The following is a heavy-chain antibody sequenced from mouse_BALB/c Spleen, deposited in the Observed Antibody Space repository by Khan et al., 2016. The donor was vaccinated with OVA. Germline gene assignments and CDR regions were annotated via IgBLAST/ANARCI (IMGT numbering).Heavy chain of an antibody. V-gene: IGHV3-2*02. J-gene: IGHJ4*01. D-gene: IGHD2-3*01. CDR3: ASDGSRYNYAMDY. CDR2: ISSSGST. CDR1: GYSITSDYA. Sequence: EVQLVESGPGLVKPSQSLSLTCTVTGYSITSDYAWNWIRQFPGNKLEWMGYISSSGSTNYNPALKSRISITRDTSKNQFFLQLNSVTTEDTATDNYASDGSRYNYAMDYWGQGTSVTVSS.